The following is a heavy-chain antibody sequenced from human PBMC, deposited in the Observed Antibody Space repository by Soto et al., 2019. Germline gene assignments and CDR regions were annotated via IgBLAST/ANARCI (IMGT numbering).Heavy chain of an antibody. J-gene: IGHJ5*02. V-gene: IGHV1-69*13. CDR3: AREYSETSGWDGGRNWYDP. D-gene: IGHD6-19*01. CDR1: GGTFSSYA. CDR2: IIPIFGTA. Sequence: GAAVKVSCKASGGTFSSYAISWVRQAPGQGLEWMGGIIPIFGTANYAQKFQGRVTITADESTSTAYMELSSLRSEDTAVYYCAREYSETSGWDGGRNWYDPWGQGTLVIVSS.